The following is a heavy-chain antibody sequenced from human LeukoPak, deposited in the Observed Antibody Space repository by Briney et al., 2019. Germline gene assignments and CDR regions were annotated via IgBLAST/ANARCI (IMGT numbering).Heavy chain of an antibody. CDR1: RFTFSSYG. CDR3: ARADCSGGSCYPHAY. J-gene: IGHJ4*02. Sequence: PGGSLRLSCAASRFTFSSYGMNWVRQAPGRGLEWLSSISRDGVYKYYADSLMGRFTISRDNAKNSLYLQMNSLRAEDTAVYYCARADCSGGSCYPHAYWGQATLVTVSS. V-gene: IGHV3-21*01. CDR2: ISRDGVYK. D-gene: IGHD2-15*01.